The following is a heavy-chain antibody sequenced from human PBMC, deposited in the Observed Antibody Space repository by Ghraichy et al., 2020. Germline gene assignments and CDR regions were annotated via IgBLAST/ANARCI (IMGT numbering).Heavy chain of an antibody. Sequence: SVKVSCKASGGTFSSYAISWVRQAPGQGLEWMGGIIPIFGTANYAQKFQGRVTITADESTSTAYMELSSLRSEDTAVYYCARDRGRILTGYFGLNPFDPWGQGTLVTVSS. D-gene: IGHD3-9*01. CDR2: IIPIFGTA. CDR1: GGTFSSYA. CDR3: ARDRGRILTGYFGLNPFDP. J-gene: IGHJ5*02. V-gene: IGHV1-69*13.